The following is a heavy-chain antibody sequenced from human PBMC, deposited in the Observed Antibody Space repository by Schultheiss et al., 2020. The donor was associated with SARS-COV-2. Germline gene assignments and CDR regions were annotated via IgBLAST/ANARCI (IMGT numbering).Heavy chain of an antibody. V-gene: IGHV3-11*01. CDR3: AKDLLGPAADHYYFDY. Sequence: GGSLRLSCAASGFTFSSYSMRWVRQAPGKGLEWISYISSGGLTMYYADSVKGRFTIARDNDKNSMYLQMNNLRAEDTAVYYCAKDLLGPAADHYYFDYWGQGTLVTVSS. CDR2: ISSGGLTM. J-gene: IGHJ4*02. D-gene: IGHD2-2*01. CDR1: GFTFSSYS.